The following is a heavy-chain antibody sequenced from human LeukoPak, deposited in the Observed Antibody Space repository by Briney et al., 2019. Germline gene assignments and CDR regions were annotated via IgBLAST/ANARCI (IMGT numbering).Heavy chain of an antibody. V-gene: IGHV3-23*01. D-gene: IGHD6-19*01. CDR2: ISGSGGST. CDR1: GFTFSSYA. Sequence: GSLRLSCAASGFTFSSYAMSWVRQAPGKGLEWVSAISGSGGSTYYADSVKGRFTISRDNSKNTLYLQMNSLRAEDTAVYYCAKHSSGWYVSGYFDYWGQGTLVTVSS. CDR3: AKHSSGWYVSGYFDY. J-gene: IGHJ4*02.